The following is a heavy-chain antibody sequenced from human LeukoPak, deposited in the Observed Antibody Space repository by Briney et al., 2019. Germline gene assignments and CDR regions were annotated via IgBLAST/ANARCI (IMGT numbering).Heavy chain of an antibody. CDR2: ISSTSSTI. D-gene: IGHD3-22*01. J-gene: IGHJ3*02. V-gene: IGHV3-48*02. CDR3: ARAAPYYYDSSGYSAFDS. CDR1: GFTFRSYS. Sequence: GGSLRLSCAASGFTFRSYSMHWVRQAPGKRLEWVSYISSTSSTIYYADSVKGRFTISRDNAKNSLYLQMNSLRDEDTAVYYCARAAPYYYDSSGYSAFDSWGQGTMVTVSA.